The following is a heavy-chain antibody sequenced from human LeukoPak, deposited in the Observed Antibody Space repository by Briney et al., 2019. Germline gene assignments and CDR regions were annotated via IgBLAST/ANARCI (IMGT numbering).Heavy chain of an antibody. V-gene: IGHV3-21*01. CDR3: ARDYSSLLFDY. J-gene: IGHJ4*02. CDR1: GFTFSSYA. Sequence: GGSLRLSCAASGFTFSSYAMNWVRQAPGKGLEGFSSISSSSSYIYYGDSVKGRFTISRDNARNSLYLQMNSLRAEDTALYYCARDYSSLLFDYWGQGILVTVSS. D-gene: IGHD6-13*01. CDR2: ISSSSSYI.